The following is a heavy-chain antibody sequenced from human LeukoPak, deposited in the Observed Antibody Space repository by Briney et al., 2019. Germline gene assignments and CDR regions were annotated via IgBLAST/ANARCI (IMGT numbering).Heavy chain of an antibody. J-gene: IGHJ6*02. V-gene: IGHV4-59*08. CDR3: ARGRTTAKYYYYYGMDV. D-gene: IGHD4-11*01. CDR2: IYYSGST. CDR1: GGSFSGYY. Sequence: SETLSLTCAVHGGSFSGYYWSWIRQPPGKGLEWIGYIYYSGSTNYNPSLKSRVTISVDTSKNQFSLKLSSVTAADTAMYYCARGRTTAKYYYYYGMDVWGQGTTVTVSS.